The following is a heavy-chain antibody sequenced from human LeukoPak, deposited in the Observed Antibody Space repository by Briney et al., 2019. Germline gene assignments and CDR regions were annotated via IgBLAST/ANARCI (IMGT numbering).Heavy chain of an antibody. CDR1: GFSFSSGGVG. D-gene: IGHD6-13*01. Sequence: SGPTLVNPTQTLTLTCTFSGFSFSSGGVGVGWIREPPGGALEWAGVICENDVKLYSSTLQNTLSITKDTTKNQVVLTMANMDPVDTATYYCAHRHRGIASDIWGQGTMVTVSS. V-gene: IGHV2-5*01. CDR3: AHRHRGIASDI. J-gene: IGHJ3*02. CDR2: ICENDVK.